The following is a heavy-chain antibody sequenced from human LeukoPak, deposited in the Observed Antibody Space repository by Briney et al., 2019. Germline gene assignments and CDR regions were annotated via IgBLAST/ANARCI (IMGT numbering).Heavy chain of an antibody. D-gene: IGHD3-16*01. CDR1: GLTFSNYW. J-gene: IGHJ3*01. CDR2: INTDGSRT. V-gene: IGHV3-74*01. CDR3: ARDFLHLGG. Sequence: GGSLRLSCAASGLTFSNYWMHWVRQVPGKGLVWVSRINTDGSRTSYEDSVKGRFTISRDNAKSTLYLQMNSLRAEDTAVYYCARDFLHLGGWGQGTMVTVSS.